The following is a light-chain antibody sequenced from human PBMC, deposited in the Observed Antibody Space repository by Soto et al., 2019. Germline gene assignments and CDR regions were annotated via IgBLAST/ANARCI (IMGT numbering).Light chain of an antibody. V-gene: IGLV1-47*01. CDR2: RND. CDR1: TSNIGSNY. Sequence: QSVLTQPPSASGTPGQRVTIPCSGSTSNIGSNYVYWYQQLPGTAPKPLIYRNDQRPSGVPDRFSGSKSGTSASLAISGLRSEDEADYYCAAWDDSLSGFVFGAGTKLTVL. CDR3: AAWDDSLSGFV. J-gene: IGLJ1*01.